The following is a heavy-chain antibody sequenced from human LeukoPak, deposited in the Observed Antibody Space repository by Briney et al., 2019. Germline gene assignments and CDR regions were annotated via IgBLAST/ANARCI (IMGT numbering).Heavy chain of an antibody. J-gene: IGHJ6*04. CDR1: GGTFSSYA. D-gene: IGHD3-10*01. CDR2: IIPIFGTA. CDR3: ARDYGSGSSYYYYGMDV. Sequence: SVKVSCKASGGTFSSYAISWVRQAPGQGLEWMGGIIPIFGTANYAQKFQGRVTITADKSASTAYMELSSLRSEDTAVYYCARDYGSGSSYYYYGMDVWGKGTTVTVSS. V-gene: IGHV1-69*06.